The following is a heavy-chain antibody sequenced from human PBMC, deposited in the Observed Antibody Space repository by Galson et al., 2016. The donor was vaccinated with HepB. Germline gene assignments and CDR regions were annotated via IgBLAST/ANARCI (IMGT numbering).Heavy chain of an antibody. CDR2: IYSGGNK. V-gene: IGHV3-53*01. CDR3: ARSPPPLSGTYHFYFDY. D-gene: IGHD1-26*01. CDR1: GFTVNSNH. Sequence: SLRLSCAASGFTVNSNHMSWVRQAPGKGLEWVSIIYSGGNKYYADSVKGRFTISRDNSKNTLYLQMNSLRAEDTAVYYCARSPPPLSGTYHFYFDYWGQGTLVTVSS. J-gene: IGHJ4*02.